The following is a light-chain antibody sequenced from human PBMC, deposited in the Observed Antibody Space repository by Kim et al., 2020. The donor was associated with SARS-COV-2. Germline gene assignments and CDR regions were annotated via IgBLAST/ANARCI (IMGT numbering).Light chain of an antibody. Sequence: SVALGQTADITWGGYDIGRKKVHWYQQRPGQAPVVVIYRDSKRPSGIPERFSGSNSGNTATLTINRAQAGDEGDYYCQVWETSAYVFGPGTKVTVL. CDR2: RDS. J-gene: IGLJ1*01. CDR1: DIGRKK. V-gene: IGLV3-9*01. CDR3: QVWETSAYV.